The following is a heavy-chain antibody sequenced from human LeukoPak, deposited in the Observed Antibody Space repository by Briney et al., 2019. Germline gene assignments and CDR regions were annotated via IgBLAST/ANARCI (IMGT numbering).Heavy chain of an antibody. V-gene: IGHV4-39*07. Sequence: SETLSLTCTVSGGSISSSSYYWGWIRQPPGKGLEWIGSIYYSGSTYYNPSLKSRVTISGDTSKKQFSLKLSSVTAADTAVYYCATYGGKSPLGFDYWGQGTLVTVSS. CDR3: ATYGGKSPLGFDY. D-gene: IGHD4-23*01. CDR2: IYYSGST. CDR1: GGSISSSSYY. J-gene: IGHJ4*02.